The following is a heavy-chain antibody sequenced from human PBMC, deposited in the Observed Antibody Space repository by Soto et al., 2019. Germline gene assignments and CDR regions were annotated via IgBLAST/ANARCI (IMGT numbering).Heavy chain of an antibody. D-gene: IGHD5-18*01. J-gene: IGHJ4*02. V-gene: IGHV5-51*01. Sequence: PGESLKISCKGSGYTFTTYWIGWVRQMPGKGLEWMGIISPGDSDTTYSPSFQGQVTMSADKSTSTAYLQWSRLEASDTAMYYCTRGLGTAVEGDSWGQGTLVTVSS. CDR1: GYTFTTYW. CDR2: ISPGDSDT. CDR3: TRGLGTAVEGDS.